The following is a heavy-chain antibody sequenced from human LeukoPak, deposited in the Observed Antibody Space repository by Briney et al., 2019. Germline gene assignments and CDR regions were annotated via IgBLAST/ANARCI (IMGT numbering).Heavy chain of an antibody. D-gene: IGHD5-18*01. CDR3: AKAPANYVDTAMGSFDY. CDR2: ISSSGVST. V-gene: IGHV3-23*01. CDR1: GFTFSSYA. Sequence: GGSLRLSCAASGFTFSSYAMNWVRQAPGKGLEWVSTISSSGVSTYYADSVKGRSTISRDNSKNTLYLQMNSLRAEDTAVYYCAKAPANYVDTAMGSFDYWGQGTLVTVSS. J-gene: IGHJ4*02.